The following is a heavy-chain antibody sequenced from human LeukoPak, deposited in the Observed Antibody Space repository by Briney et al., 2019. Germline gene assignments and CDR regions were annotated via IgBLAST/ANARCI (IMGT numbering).Heavy chain of an antibody. CDR2: ISSSGSNI. CDR3: ARVNPTYDY. V-gene: IGHV3-48*01. Sequence: PGGSLRLSCVVSGFTFSSYNMNWVRQAPGKGLEWVSYISSSGSNIYYADSVKGRFTISRDNAKNSLYLQMNSLRADDTAVYYCARVNPTYDYWGQGTLVTVSS. J-gene: IGHJ4*02. CDR1: GFTFSSYN.